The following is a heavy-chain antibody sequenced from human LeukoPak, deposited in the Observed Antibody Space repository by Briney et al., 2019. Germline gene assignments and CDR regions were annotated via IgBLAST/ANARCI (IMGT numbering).Heavy chain of an antibody. Sequence: SETLSLTCTVSGGSISSGSYYWSWIRLPAGKGLEWIGRTHTSGSTNYNPSLKSRVTISVDTSKNQFSLKLSSVTAADTAVYYCARRSSVGAFDYWGQGTLVTVSS. D-gene: IGHD1-26*01. CDR3: ARRSSVGAFDY. J-gene: IGHJ4*02. CDR1: GGSISSGSYY. V-gene: IGHV4-61*02. CDR2: THTSGST.